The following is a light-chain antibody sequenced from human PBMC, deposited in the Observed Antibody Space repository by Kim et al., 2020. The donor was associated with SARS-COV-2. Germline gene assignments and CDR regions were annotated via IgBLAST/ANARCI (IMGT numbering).Light chain of an antibody. CDR2: AAS. CDR1: QNIITS. V-gene: IGKV1-39*01. Sequence: SASVGDTVTITCRASQNIITSLNWYQHKSGKAPKVLIYAASTLQSGVPSRFSATGSRTDFTFTISSLQAEDSATYYCQQSLRLPFSFGQGTKLEI. J-gene: IGKJ2*03. CDR3: QQSLRLPFS.